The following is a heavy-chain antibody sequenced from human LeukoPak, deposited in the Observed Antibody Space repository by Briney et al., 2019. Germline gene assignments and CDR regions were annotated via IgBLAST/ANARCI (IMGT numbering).Heavy chain of an antibody. V-gene: IGHV4-39*07. CDR2: IYYSGST. J-gene: IGHJ4*02. CDR3: ARVLRSSGSYHFDY. Sequence: ASETLSLTCTVSGGSISSSSYYWGWIRQPPGKGLEWIGSIYYSGSTYYNPSLRSRVTISVDMSKNQFSLNLRSVTAADTAVYYCARVLRSSGSYHFDYWGQGTLVTVSS. CDR1: GGSISSSSYY. D-gene: IGHD3-10*01.